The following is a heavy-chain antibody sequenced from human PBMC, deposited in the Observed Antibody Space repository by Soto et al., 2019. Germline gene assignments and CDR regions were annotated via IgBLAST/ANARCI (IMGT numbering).Heavy chain of an antibody. V-gene: IGHV1-8*01. CDR2: MNPNSGNT. Sequence: ASVKVSCKASGYTFTSYDINWVRQATGQGLEWMGWMNPNSGNTGYAQKFQGRVTMTRNTSISTAYMELSSLRSEDTAVYYCASRAPDYGDYIDAFDIWGQGTVVTVSS. CDR3: ASRAPDYGDYIDAFDI. CDR1: GYTFTSYD. J-gene: IGHJ3*02. D-gene: IGHD4-17*01.